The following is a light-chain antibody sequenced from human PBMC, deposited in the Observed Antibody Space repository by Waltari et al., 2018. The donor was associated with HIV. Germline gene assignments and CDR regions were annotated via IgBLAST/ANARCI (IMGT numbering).Light chain of an antibody. CDR3: CSYVTTGTWV. J-gene: IGLJ3*02. CDR2: EVN. V-gene: IGLV2-23*02. CDR1: SSDIGNYDL. Sequence: QSALTQPASVSASPGQSITIACTGTSSDIGNYDLVSWYQQRPGKAPKLMIYEVNKWPSGVSHRFSGSKSGITASLTISGLQAEDEADYYCCSYVTTGTWVFGGGTKLTVL.